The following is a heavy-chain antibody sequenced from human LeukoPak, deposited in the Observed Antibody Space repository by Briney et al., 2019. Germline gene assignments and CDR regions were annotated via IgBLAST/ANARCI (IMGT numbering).Heavy chain of an antibody. CDR3: ARGRYSYLYYVDY. Sequence: SETLSLTCTASGGSISSHYLHWIRQPPGKGLEWFGYIYYSGSTNYNPSLKSRVTISVDSSKIQVSLMLSSVTAADTAVYYCARGRYSYLYYVDYWGQGTLVTVSS. CDR2: IYYSGST. D-gene: IGHD5-18*01. V-gene: IGHV4-59*11. CDR1: GGSISSHY. J-gene: IGHJ4*02.